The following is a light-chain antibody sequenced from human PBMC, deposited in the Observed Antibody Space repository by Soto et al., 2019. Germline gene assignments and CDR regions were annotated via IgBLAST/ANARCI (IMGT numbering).Light chain of an antibody. J-gene: IGLJ2*01. V-gene: IGLV2-14*01. CDR1: SNDVGGYNH. CDR3: NSYRNTDTVV. Sequence: QSALTQPASVSGSPGQSITISCTGSSNDVGGYNHVSWYQQHPGKAPKLIIYEVSYRPSGVSNRFSGSKSCSTASLNISGLQAEDEADYYCNSYRNTDTVVFGGGTKLTVL. CDR2: EVS.